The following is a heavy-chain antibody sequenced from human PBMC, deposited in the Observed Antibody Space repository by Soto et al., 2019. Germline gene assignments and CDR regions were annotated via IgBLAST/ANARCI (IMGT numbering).Heavy chain of an antibody. D-gene: IGHD5-12*01. CDR1: GFNVGTNY. Sequence: EVQLVETGGGLIQPGESLRLSCVASGFNVGTNYVSWVRQAPGKVLEFVSLLPSTSLFYGRGSTYYADSVKGRSIISRDTSKNTVYLQMNNLRADDTAVYYCAGGPWLLDFWGQGTPVTVSS. J-gene: IGHJ1*01. CDR3: AGGPWLLDF. V-gene: IGHV3-23*03. CDR2: TSLFYGRGST.